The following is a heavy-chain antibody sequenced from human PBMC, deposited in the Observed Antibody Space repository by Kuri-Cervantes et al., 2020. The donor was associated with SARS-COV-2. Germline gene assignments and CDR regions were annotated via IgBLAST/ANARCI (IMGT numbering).Heavy chain of an antibody. D-gene: IGHD3-3*01. Sequence: GSLRLSCTVSGGSISSSSYYWGWIRQPPGKGVEWIGSIYYSGSTYYNPSLKSRVTISVDTSKNQFSLKLSSVTAADTAVYYCRYSGWSGPYYYYMDVWGKGTTVTVSS. J-gene: IGHJ6*03. CDR2: IYYSGST. CDR1: GGSISSSSYY. V-gene: IGHV4-39*01. CDR3: RYSGWSGPYYYYMDV.